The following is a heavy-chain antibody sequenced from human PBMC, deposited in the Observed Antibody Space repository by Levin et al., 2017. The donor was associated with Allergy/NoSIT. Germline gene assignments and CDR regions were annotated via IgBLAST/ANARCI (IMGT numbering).Heavy chain of an antibody. V-gene: IGHV1-2*02. J-gene: IGHJ4*02. CDR1: GYTFTGYY. CDR2: INPNSGGT. Sequence: ASVKVSCKASGYTFTGYYMHWVRQAPGQGLEWMGWINPNSGGTNYAQKFQGRVTMTRDTSISTAYMELSRLRSDDTAVYYCARKKGPQLRLGELSFNYWGQGTLVTVSS. D-gene: IGHD3-16*02. CDR3: ARKKGPQLRLGELSFNY.